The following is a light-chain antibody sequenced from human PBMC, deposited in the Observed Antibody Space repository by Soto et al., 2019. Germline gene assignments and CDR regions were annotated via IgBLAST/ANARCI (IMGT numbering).Light chain of an antibody. CDR3: SSYAGSNNFVV. J-gene: IGLJ2*01. Sequence: QSALTQPPSASGSPGQSVTISCTGTSSDVGGSNYVSWYQQHPGKAPKLMIYEVSRRPSGVPDRFSGSKSGNTASLTVSGLQAEDEAAYYCSSYAGSNNFVVFGGGTQLTVL. CDR1: SSDVGGSNY. V-gene: IGLV2-8*01. CDR2: EVS.